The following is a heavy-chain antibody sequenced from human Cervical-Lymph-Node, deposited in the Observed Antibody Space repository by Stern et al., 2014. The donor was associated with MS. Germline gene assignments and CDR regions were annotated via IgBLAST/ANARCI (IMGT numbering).Heavy chain of an antibody. J-gene: IGHJ1*01. CDR2: IYHTGTT. V-gene: IGHV4-4*02. CDR1: GGSITTSTW. Sequence: VQLVESGPGLVKPSGTLSLTCAVSGGSITTSTWWTWVRQPPGKGLEWIGEIYHTGTTNSTPSPKRVTISVDKSKNQFSLKLRSVTAADTAFYYCTRRIYGDYGEWGQGTLVTVSS. CDR3: TRRIYGDYGE. D-gene: IGHD4-17*01.